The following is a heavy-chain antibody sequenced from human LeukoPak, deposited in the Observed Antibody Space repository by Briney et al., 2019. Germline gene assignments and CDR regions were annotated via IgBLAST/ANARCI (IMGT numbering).Heavy chain of an antibody. J-gene: IGHJ3*01. D-gene: IGHD6-19*01. CDR3: ARAGGWAREDYKGDAFDL. V-gene: IGHV1-18*01. CDR2: ISTYNGNS. CDR1: GYTFTNYG. Sequence: ASVKVSCKASGYTFTNYGITWVRQAPGQGLEWMGWISTYNGNSNYAQKLQDRVTMTTDTSTTTAYMDLRSLRSDDTAVYYCARAGGWAREDYKGDAFDLWGQGTMVTVSS.